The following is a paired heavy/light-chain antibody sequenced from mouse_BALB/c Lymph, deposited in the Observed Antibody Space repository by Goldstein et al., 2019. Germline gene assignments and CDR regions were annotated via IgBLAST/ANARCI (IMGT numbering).Heavy chain of an antibody. Sequence: EVQLQQSGPELVKPGASVKISCKTSGYTFTEYTMHWVKQSHGKSLEWIGGINPNNGGPTYNQKFKGKATLTVDKSSSTAYMELRSLTSDHSAVYYCARGGDYDGTMDYWGQGTSVTVSS. CDR1: GYTFTEYT. CDR3: ARGGDYDGTMDY. V-gene: IGHV1-18*01. J-gene: IGHJ4*01. D-gene: IGHD1-1*01. CDR2: INPNNGGP.
Light chain of an antibody. CDR3: LHHYAFPWT. Sequence: DIQMTQSPASLSASVGETVTITCRASENIYSYLAWYQQKQGKSPQLLVYNAKSLAEGVPSRFSGSGSGTHFSLKINSLQPEDFGICYCLHHYAFPWTFGGGTKLEVK. CDR2: NAK. V-gene: IGKV12-44*01. CDR1: ENIYSY. J-gene: IGKJ1*01.